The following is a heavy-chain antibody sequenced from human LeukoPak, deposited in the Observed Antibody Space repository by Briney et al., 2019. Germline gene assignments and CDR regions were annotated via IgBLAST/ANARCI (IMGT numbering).Heavy chain of an antibody. CDR2: IDSTGST. Sequence: GGSLRLSCVASGVPVSSNYMSWVRQAPGKGLEWVSFIDSTGSTYYADSVKGRFTISRDNSRNTLYLQMNSLRVEDTAVYYCARRERLGYSYGRGTLDIWGQGTMVTVSS. CDR3: ARRERLGYSYGRGTLDI. J-gene: IGHJ3*02. CDR1: GVPVSSNY. V-gene: IGHV3-66*01. D-gene: IGHD5-18*01.